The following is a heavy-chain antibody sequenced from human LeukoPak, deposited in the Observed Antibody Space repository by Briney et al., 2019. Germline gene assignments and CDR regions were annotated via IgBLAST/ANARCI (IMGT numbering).Heavy chain of an antibody. D-gene: IGHD3-3*01. CDR3: ARVRFYEDV. V-gene: IGHV3-7*01. CDR2: IKQDGSEK. Sequence: GGSLRLSCTASGSTFNNYWMSWVRQASGKGLEWVANIKQDGSEKYYVDSVRGRFTISRDNAKNSLFLQMNTLRAEDTAVYYCARVRFYEDVWGQGTTVTVSS. J-gene: IGHJ6*02. CDR1: GSTFNNYW.